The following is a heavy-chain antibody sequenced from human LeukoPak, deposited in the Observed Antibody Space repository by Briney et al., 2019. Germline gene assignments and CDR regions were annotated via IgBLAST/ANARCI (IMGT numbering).Heavy chain of an antibody. CDR2: IKQDGSEK. V-gene: IGHV3-7*01. Sequence: PGGSLRLSCGASGFTFSSYWMSWVRQPPGKGLEWVANIKQDGSEKYYVASVKGRFIISRDNAKNSLSLKMNSLRAEDTALYYCARDPLDISMVFDYWGQGTLVTVSS. CDR1: GFTFSSYW. D-gene: IGHD3-10*01. CDR3: ARDPLDISMVFDY. J-gene: IGHJ4*02.